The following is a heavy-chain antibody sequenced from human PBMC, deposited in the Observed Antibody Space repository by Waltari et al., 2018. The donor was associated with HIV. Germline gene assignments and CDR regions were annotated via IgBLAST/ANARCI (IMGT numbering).Heavy chain of an antibody. Sequence: QVQLVQSGAEVKKPGASVKVSCKASGYTFTSYDINWVRQATGQGLEWMGWMNPNSGNTGSAQKFQGRVTMTRNTAISTAYMGLSSLRSEDTAVYYCARGLGCSGGSCYGWFDPWGQGTLVTVSS. V-gene: IGHV1-8*01. J-gene: IGHJ5*02. CDR2: MNPNSGNT. D-gene: IGHD2-15*01. CDR3: ARGLGCSGGSCYGWFDP. CDR1: GYTFTSYD.